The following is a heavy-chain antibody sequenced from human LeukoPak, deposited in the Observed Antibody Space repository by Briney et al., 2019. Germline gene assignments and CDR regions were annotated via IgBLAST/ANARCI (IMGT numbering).Heavy chain of an antibody. D-gene: IGHD1-26*01. CDR2: INQAGSEK. CDR1: GFIFGNYW. J-gene: IGHJ4*02. V-gene: IGHV3-7*01. CDR3: VRDIPYVGSFLYFDY. Sequence: GSLRLSCVGSGFIFGNYWMSWVRQAPGKGLEWVAHINQAGSEKYYVDSVKGRFTISRDNAKSSLSLQMNGLRVEDTALYYCVRDIPYVGSFLYFDYWGQGALVTVSS.